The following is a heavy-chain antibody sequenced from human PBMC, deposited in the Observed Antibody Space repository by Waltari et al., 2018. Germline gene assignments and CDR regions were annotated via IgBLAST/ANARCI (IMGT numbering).Heavy chain of an antibody. D-gene: IGHD3-22*01. V-gene: IGHV3-11*04. J-gene: IGHJ4*02. CDR2: ISSSGGTI. CDR1: GGSISSGSYY. Sequence: QVQLQESGPGLVKPSQTLSLTCTVSGGSISSGSYYWSWIRQPAGKGLEWVSYISSSGGTIYYADSVKGRFSISRDNAKNSLYLQMNSLRAEDTAVYYCARNDYYDTSGHDYWGQGTLVIVSS. CDR3: ARNDYYDTSGHDY.